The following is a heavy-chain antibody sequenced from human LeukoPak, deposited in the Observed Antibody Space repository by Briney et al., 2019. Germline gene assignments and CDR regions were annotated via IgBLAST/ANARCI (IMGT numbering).Heavy chain of an antibody. CDR1: GFTFSSYA. CDR2: ISGSGGST. V-gene: IGHV3-23*01. CDR3: ARDELGYSSGWFGYYFDY. J-gene: IGHJ4*02. Sequence: GGSLRLSCAASGFTFSSYAMSWVRQAPGKGLEWVSAISGSGGSTYYADSVKGRFTISRDNSKNTLCLQMNSLRAEDTAVYYCARDELGYSSGWFGYYFDYWGQGTLVTVSS. D-gene: IGHD6-19*01.